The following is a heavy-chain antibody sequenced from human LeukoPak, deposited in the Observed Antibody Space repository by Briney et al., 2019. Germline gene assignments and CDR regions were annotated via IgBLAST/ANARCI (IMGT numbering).Heavy chain of an antibody. J-gene: IGHJ5*02. V-gene: IGHV1-69*13. D-gene: IGHD2-15*01. Sequence: SVKVSCKASGGTFSSYAISWVRQAPGQGLEWMGGIIPIFGTANYAQKFQGRVTITADESTSTAYMELSSLRSEDTAVYYCARMSGYCTGGSCYGNNWFDPWDQGTLVTVSS. CDR2: IIPIFGTA. CDR1: GGTFSSYA. CDR3: ARMSGYCTGGSCYGNNWFDP.